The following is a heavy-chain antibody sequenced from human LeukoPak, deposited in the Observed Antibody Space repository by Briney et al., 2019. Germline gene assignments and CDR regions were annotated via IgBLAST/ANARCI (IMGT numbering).Heavy chain of an antibody. D-gene: IGHD6-19*01. CDR3: VRDLTGGSGD. CDR1: GYTFTDYY. V-gene: IGHV1-2*02. Sequence: ASVKVSCKASGYTFTDYYMHWVRRAPGQTFEWLAWINPKSGDTHYTQKFQGRVTVTTDTSITSVYMELSGLQSDDTAVYYCVRDLTGGSGDWGQGTLVTVSS. J-gene: IGHJ4*02. CDR2: INPKSGDT.